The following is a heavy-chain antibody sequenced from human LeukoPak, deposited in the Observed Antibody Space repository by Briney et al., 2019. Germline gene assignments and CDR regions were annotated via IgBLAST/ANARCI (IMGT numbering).Heavy chain of an antibody. J-gene: IGHJ4*02. CDR2: IYYSGST. Sequence: SETLSLTRSVSGGSISSYYWSWIRQPPGKGLEWIGYIYYSGSTNYNPSLKSRVTISVDTSKNQFSLKVNSVTAADTAVYYCARAAYCGGDCYWQFDYWGQGTLVTVSS. CDR3: ARAAYCGGDCYWQFDY. D-gene: IGHD2-21*02. CDR1: GGSISSYY. V-gene: IGHV4-59*01.